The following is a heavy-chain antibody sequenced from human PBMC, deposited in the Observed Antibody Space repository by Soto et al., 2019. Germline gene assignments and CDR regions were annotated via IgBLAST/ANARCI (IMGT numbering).Heavy chain of an antibody. V-gene: IGHV3-9*01. D-gene: IGHD2-8*02. CDR3: AKSTGGTANGMGV. Sequence: EVQVVESGGGLVQPGRSLRLSCAASGFSFDDYAMHWVRQAPGKGLGWVSGISWNSGTIGYADSVKGRFTISRDNAKNPRYLQMNSLRAEDTAVCYCAKSTGGTANGMGVWGQGTTVTVSS. CDR1: GFSFDDYA. CDR2: ISWNSGTI. J-gene: IGHJ6*01.